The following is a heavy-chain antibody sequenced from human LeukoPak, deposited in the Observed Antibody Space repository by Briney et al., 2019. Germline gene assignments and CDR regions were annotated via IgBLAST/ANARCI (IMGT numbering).Heavy chain of an antibody. CDR2: IYTSGST. D-gene: IGHD6-13*01. Sequence: SQTLSLTCTVSGGSISSGSYYWSWIRQPAGRGLEWIGRIYTSGSTNYNPSLKSRVTISVDTSKNQFSLKLSSVTAADTAVYYCARLGGDSSSHDYWGQGTLVTVSS. CDR1: GGSISSGSYY. V-gene: IGHV4-61*02. CDR3: ARLGGDSSSHDY. J-gene: IGHJ4*02.